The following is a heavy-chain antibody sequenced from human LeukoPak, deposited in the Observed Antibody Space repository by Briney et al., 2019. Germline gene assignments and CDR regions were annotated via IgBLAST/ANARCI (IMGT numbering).Heavy chain of an antibody. D-gene: IGHD6-19*01. CDR1: GFTFSDFS. CDR2: ISSSSSTT. V-gene: IGHV3-48*02. Sequence: GGSLRLSCAASGFTFSDFSMNWVRQAPGKGLEWVSYISSSSSTTNYADSLKGRFTISRDNAKNSLYLQMNSLRDEDTAVYYCARGLPFYSSGWYFDYWGQGTLVTVSS. J-gene: IGHJ4*02. CDR3: ARGLPFYSSGWYFDY.